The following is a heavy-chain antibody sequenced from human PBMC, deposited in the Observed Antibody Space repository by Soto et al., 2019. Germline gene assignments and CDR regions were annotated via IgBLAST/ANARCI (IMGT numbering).Heavy chain of an antibody. V-gene: IGHV1-69*01. CDR3: PRVGLIGAVVY. Sequence: QVQLVQTGTEVKKPGSSVKVSCKASGGTFSSYAINWVRQAPGQGLEWMGGIMPIFGTATYLQKCQGRVTLTAVEFTSTAYMELSSLMSEDTAVYYCPRVGLIGAVVYWGQGTLVTVSS. D-gene: IGHD3-22*01. CDR1: GGTFSSYA. CDR2: IMPIFGTA. J-gene: IGHJ4*02.